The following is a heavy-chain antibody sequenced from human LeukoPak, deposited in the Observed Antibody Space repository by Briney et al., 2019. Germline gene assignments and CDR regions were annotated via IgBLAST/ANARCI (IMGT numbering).Heavy chain of an antibody. J-gene: IGHJ4*02. D-gene: IGHD2-15*01. CDR3: ARAPSGCGGTCAFDS. V-gene: IGHV4-4*07. Sequence: SETLSLTCTVSGDSISGYFWSWIRQPAGRGLEWIGRMHADGDSNYNPSLKSRITLSFDTPENQFSLTLTSVTAADTAVYFCARAPSGCGGTCAFDSWGQGTLVTVSS. CDR1: GDSISGYF. CDR2: MHADGDS.